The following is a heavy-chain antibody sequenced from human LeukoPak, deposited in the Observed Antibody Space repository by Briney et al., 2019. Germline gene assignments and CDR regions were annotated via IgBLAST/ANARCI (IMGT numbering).Heavy chain of an antibody. CDR1: GGSFSNYY. J-gene: IGHJ6*03. V-gene: IGHV4-34*01. CDR3: ARRWNYGRNYYIDA. CDR2: INDSGRT. D-gene: IGHD1-7*01. Sequence: SETLSLTCAVYGGSFSNYYWSWIRQPPGKGLEWIGEINDSGRTNYNPSLMSRVTVSVDTSKNQFSLRLTSVTATDTAVYYCARRWNYGRNYYIDAWGKGATVSVSS.